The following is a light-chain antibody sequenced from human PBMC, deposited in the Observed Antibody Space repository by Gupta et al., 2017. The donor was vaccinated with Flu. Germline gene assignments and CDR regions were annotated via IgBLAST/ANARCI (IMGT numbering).Light chain of an antibody. V-gene: IGKV2-24*01. J-gene: IGKJ2*01. CDR3: MQAVQFPYT. CDR2: QIS. Sequence: DMVLTQTPPRYPFTLGQPASISCRSTQSLVYRDGKTYLSWLQQRPGQSPRLLIYQISNRFSGVPDRFSGSGAGTDFTLKISRVEPEDVGIYYCMQAVQFPYTFGQGTRLEIK. CDR1: QSLVYRDGKTY.